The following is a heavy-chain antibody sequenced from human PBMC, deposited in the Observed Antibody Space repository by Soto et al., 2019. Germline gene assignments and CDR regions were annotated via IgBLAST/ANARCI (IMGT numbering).Heavy chain of an antibody. CDR1: GYSVSSSDYY. V-gene: IGHV4-39*01. D-gene: IGHD2-15*01. CDR3: APLSVSLSGPYGIHV. Sequence: SETLSLTCSVSGYSVSSSDYYWAWIRQPPGKGLEWIGSMLYSGLTYYNPSLKSRVTLSVDTSKNQLSVRLNSVTASDTAVYYCAPLSVSLSGPYGIHVWGQGTTVTVSS. CDR2: MLYSGLT. J-gene: IGHJ6*02.